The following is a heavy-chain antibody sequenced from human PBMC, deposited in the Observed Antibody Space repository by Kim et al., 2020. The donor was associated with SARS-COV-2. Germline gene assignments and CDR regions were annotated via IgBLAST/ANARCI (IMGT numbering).Heavy chain of an antibody. CDR3: ARFHSGSYYEYFQH. J-gene: IGHJ1*01. D-gene: IGHD1-26*01. V-gene: IGHV3-21*01. Sequence: GGSLRLSCAASGFTFSSYSMNWVRQAPGKGLEWVSSISSSSSYIYYADSVKGRFTIYRDNAKNSLYLQMNSLRAEDTAVYYCARFHSGSYYEYFQHWGQGTLVTVSS. CDR2: ISSSSSYI. CDR1: GFTFSSYS.